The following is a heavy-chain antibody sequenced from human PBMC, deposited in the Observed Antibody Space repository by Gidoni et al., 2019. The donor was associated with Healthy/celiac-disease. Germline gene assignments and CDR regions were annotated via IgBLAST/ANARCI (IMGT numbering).Heavy chain of an antibody. Sequence: QVQLVESGGGVVQPGRSLRLSCSASGFTFSSYGMHWVRQAPGKGLEWVAVISYDGSNKYYADSVKGRFTISRDNSKNTLYLQMNSLRAEDTAVYYCAKAGSGSYYVDYWGQGTLVTVSS. D-gene: IGHD1-26*01. J-gene: IGHJ4*02. CDR1: GFTFSSYG. CDR3: AKAGSGSYYVDY. CDR2: ISYDGSNK. V-gene: IGHV3-30*18.